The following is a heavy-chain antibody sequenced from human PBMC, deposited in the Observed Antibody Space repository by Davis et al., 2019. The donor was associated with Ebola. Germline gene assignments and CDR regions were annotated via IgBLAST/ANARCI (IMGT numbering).Heavy chain of an antibody. CDR2: MNLNSGKT. J-gene: IGHJ6*04. V-gene: IGHV1-8*01. D-gene: IGHD3-10*01. Sequence: AASVKVSCKASGYTFTSYDINWVRQATGQGLEWMGWMNLNSGKTVYAQKFQGRLTLTRNTSINTVYMELSSLRSEDTAVYYCARLFGEFVYYGMDVWGKGTTVTVSS. CDR3: ARLFGEFVYYGMDV. CDR1: GYTFTSYD.